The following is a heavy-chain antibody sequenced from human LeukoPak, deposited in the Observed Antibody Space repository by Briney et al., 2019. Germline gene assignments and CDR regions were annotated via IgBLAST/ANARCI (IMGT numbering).Heavy chain of an antibody. D-gene: IGHD3-10*01. CDR1: GFTFSIYS. J-gene: IGHJ5*02. V-gene: IGHV3-21*01. Sequence: GGSLRLSCAASGFTFSIYSMNCVRQAPGKGLEWVSSISNSSSYIYYADSVKGRFTISRDNAKNSLYLQMNSLRAEDTAVYYCAREAETYYYGSGSSQGASWGQGTLVTVSS. CDR3: AREAETYYYGSGSSQGAS. CDR2: ISNSSSYI.